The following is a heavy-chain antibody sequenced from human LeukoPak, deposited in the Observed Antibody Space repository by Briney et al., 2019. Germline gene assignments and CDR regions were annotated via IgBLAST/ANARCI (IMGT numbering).Heavy chain of an antibody. Sequence: SETLSLTCTVSGGSISSDNYYWSWTRQPAGKGLEWIGRIYTSGSTNYNPSLKSRVTILVDTSKNQFSLKLTSVTAADTAVYYCARERDGSGTQRGLDYWGQGTLVTVSS. CDR3: ARERDGSGTQRGLDY. V-gene: IGHV4-61*02. CDR2: IYTSGST. CDR1: GGSISSDNYY. D-gene: IGHD3-10*01. J-gene: IGHJ4*02.